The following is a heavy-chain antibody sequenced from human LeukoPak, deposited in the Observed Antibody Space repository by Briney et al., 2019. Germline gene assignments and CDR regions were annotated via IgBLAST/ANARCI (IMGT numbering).Heavy chain of an antibody. Sequence: ASVKVSCKASGYTFTNYDISWVRQAPGQGLEWMGWISAYNDNTNYAQKLQGRVTMTTDTSTSTAYMELRSLRSDDTAVYYCAREHSGSYSQPLEYFDYWGQGTLVTVSS. CDR3: AREHSGSYSQPLEYFDY. J-gene: IGHJ4*02. D-gene: IGHD1-26*01. CDR1: GYTFTNYD. V-gene: IGHV1-18*01. CDR2: ISAYNDNT.